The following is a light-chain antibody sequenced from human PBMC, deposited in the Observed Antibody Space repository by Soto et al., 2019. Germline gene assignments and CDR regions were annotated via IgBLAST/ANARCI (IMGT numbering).Light chain of an antibody. V-gene: IGLV1-44*01. Sequence: QSVLTQPPSASGTPGQRVTISCSGSSSNIGINSVNCYQQLPGRAPNLLIYSNNQRPSGGTDRFSGSKSATSASLVISGRLSEDDADDYCAPWDDSLNAFYVFGTGTKLTVL. CDR2: SNN. J-gene: IGLJ1*01. CDR1: SSNIGINS. CDR3: APWDDSLNAFYV.